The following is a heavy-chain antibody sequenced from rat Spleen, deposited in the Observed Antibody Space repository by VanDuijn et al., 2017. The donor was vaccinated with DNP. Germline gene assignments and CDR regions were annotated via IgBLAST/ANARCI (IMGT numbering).Heavy chain of an antibody. D-gene: IGHD1-9*01. J-gene: IGHJ2*01. Sequence: EVQLVESGGGLVQPGRSMKLSCAASGFTFSNSDMAWVRQAPTKGLEWVASISTSGGSTYYRDSVKGRFTISRDNAKSTLYLQMDSLRSEDTATYYCATGSTYYGYWGQGVMVTVSS. CDR1: GFTFSNSD. CDR3: ATGSTYYGY. CDR2: ISTSGGST. V-gene: IGHV5-25*01.